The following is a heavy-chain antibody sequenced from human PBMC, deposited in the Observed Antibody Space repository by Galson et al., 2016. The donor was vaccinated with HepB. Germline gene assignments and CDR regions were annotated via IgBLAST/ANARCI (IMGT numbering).Heavy chain of an antibody. Sequence: SVKVSCKASGGTFNNYAFSWVRQAPGQGLEWVGTIIPNFGATTYAQKFQGRVVIAADDSTRTASMELSSLRSDDTALYFCARGHSSTSNWYKRPNYYTMDVWGQGTAVTVSS. CDR3: ARGHSSTSNWYKRPNYYTMDV. V-gene: IGHV1-69*13. CDR2: IIPNFGAT. J-gene: IGHJ6*02. CDR1: GGTFNNYA. D-gene: IGHD6-13*01.